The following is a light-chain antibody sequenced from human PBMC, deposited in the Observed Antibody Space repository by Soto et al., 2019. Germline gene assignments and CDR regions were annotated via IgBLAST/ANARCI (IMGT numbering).Light chain of an antibody. CDR2: EVS. J-gene: IGLJ1*01. V-gene: IGLV2-8*01. CDR3: SSYAGSNTFERV. CDR1: SSDVGVYNY. Sequence: QSALTQPPSASGSPGQSVTISCTGTSSDVGVYNYVSWYQQHPGKAPKLMIYEVSKRPSGVPDRFSGSKSGNTASLTVSGLQAEDEADYYCSSYAGSNTFERVFGTGTKVTVL.